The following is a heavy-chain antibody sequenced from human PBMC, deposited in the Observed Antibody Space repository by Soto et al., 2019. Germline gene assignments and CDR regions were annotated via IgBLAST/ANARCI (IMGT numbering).Heavy chain of an antibody. J-gene: IGHJ3*02. D-gene: IGHD3-10*01. CDR1: GFTFSDYC. CDR2: IKHDGSDI. V-gene: IGHV3-7*03. CDR3: ARDPYGHGYGAFDI. Sequence: EVQLVESGGGLVQPGGCLRLSCAASGFTFSDYCVSWVRLSPGKGLERVANIKHDGSDIRYVDSVKGQFTMSRDNAENSLYLQMSSLGAEDTAMYYCARDPYGHGYGAFDIWGQGTMVTVSS.